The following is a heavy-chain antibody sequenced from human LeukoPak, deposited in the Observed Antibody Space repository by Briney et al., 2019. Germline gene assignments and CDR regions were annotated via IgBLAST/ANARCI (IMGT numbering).Heavy chain of an antibody. CDR1: GFTFSSYA. J-gene: IGHJ6*02. Sequence: GGSLRLSCAASGFTFSSYAMSWVRQAPGKGLEWVSVIYSGGSTYYADSVKGRFTISRDNSKNTLYLQMNSLRAEDTAVYYCARDLRYSSSSGRDYYGMDVWGQGTTVTVSS. V-gene: IGHV3-66*01. D-gene: IGHD6-6*01. CDR3: ARDLRYSSSSGRDYYGMDV. CDR2: IYSGGST.